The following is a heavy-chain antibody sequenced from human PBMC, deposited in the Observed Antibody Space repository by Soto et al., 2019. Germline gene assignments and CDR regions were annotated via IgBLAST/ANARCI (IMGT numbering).Heavy chain of an antibody. J-gene: IGHJ6*02. CDR3: ARVTPGNNLYYFSGLDF. Sequence: GGSLRLSCVASVFTFDTDGIHWVRQAPGKGLQWGALISYEGRNTYYADSVMGRVTISRDNSKNTLYLQMNTLRPEDTGLYYCARVTPGNNLYYFSGLDFWGQGTWVT. CDR1: VFTFDTDG. CDR2: ISYEGRNT. V-gene: IGHV3-30*04. D-gene: IGHD1-1*01.